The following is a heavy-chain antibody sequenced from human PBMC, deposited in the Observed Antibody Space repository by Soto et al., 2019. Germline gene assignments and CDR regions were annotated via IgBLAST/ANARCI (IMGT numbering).Heavy chain of an antibody. Sequence: SETLSLTCTVSGGSISSSSYYWGWIRQPPGKGLEWIGSIYYSGSTYYNPSLKSRVTISVDTSKNQFSLKLSSVTAADTAVYYCARHNRLVPAARPFDYWGQGTLVTVSS. CDR3: ARHNRLVPAARPFDY. J-gene: IGHJ4*02. CDR2: IYYSGST. V-gene: IGHV4-39*01. CDR1: GGSISSSSYY. D-gene: IGHD2-2*01.